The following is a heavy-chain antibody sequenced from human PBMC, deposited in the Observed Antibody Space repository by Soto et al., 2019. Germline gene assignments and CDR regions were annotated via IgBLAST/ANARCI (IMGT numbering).Heavy chain of an antibody. CDR1: GFTFSDYY. D-gene: IGHD4-17*01. CDR3: ARAGAPGAYDYGDYLTSYYYMDV. J-gene: IGHJ6*03. CDR2: ISSSGSTI. Sequence: QVQLVESGGGLVKPGGSLRLSCAASGFTFSDYYMSWIRQAPGKGLEWVSYISSSGSTIYYADSVKGRFTISRDNAKNSLYLQMNRLSAEDTAVYYCARAGAPGAYDYGDYLTSYYYMDVWGKGTTVTVSS. V-gene: IGHV3-11*01.